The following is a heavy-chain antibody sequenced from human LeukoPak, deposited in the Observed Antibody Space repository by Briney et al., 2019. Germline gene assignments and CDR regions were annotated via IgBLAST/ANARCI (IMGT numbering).Heavy chain of an antibody. Sequence: PGGCLRLSCAASGFTFSSYWMSWVRQAPGKGLEWVANIKEDGSEKKYYEDSVKGRFTISRDNTKKSLYLQMNSLRAEDTAMYYCARGGYRYEYWGQGTLVTVSS. V-gene: IGHV3-7*04. CDR1: GFTFSSYW. D-gene: IGHD5-12*01. CDR2: IKEDGSEKK. J-gene: IGHJ4*02. CDR3: ARGGYRYEY.